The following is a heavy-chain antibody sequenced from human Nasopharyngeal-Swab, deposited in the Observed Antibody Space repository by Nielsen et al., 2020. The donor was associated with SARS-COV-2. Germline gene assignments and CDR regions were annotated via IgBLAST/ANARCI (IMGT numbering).Heavy chain of an antibody. CDR1: GFTFSSYA. V-gene: IGHV3-48*04. J-gene: IGHJ6*02. Sequence: GGSLRLSCAASGFTFSSYAMHWVRQAPGEGLEWVSYISSSSSTIYYADSVKGRFTISRDNAKNSLYLQMNSLRAEDTAVYYCARENCGGDCYSPGYYYYGMDVWGQGATVTVSS. D-gene: IGHD2-21*01. CDR3: ARENCGGDCYSPGYYYYGMDV. CDR2: ISSSSSTI.